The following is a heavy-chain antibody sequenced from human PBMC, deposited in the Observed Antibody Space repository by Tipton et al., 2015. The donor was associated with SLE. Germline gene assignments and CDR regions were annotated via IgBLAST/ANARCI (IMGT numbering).Heavy chain of an antibody. CDR2: IIPIFATP. D-gene: IGHD6-13*01. Sequence: QLVQSGAEVKKPGSSVKVSCKASGGTFSSYAISWVRQAPGQGLEWMGGIIPIFATPNYAQKFQGRVTITADESTSTAYVELSSLRSEDTAVYYCATLQDSAAGRDYWGQGTLVTVSS. CDR1: GGTFSSYA. J-gene: IGHJ4*02. CDR3: ATLQDSAAGRDY. V-gene: IGHV1-69*01.